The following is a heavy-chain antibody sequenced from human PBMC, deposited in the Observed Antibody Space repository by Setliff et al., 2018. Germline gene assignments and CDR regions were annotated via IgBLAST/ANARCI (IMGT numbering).Heavy chain of an antibody. Sequence: GGSLRLSCEVSGFIVSNNEMSWVRQAPGKGLEWVSVTYSDGRTNYADSVKGRFIISRDNSKNTFDLQMNSLRAEDTAVYYCANYEQRPRNLDYWGQGTLVTVSS. D-gene: IGHD3-3*01. J-gene: IGHJ4*02. CDR1: GFIVSNNE. CDR3: ANYEQRPRNLDY. CDR2: TYSDGRT. V-gene: IGHV3-53*01.